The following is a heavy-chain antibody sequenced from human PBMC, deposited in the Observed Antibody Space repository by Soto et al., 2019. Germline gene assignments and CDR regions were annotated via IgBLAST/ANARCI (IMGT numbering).Heavy chain of an antibody. J-gene: IGHJ6*02. CDR1: GGSISSSSYY. CDR3: ARLSATVTTGYYYYYYGMDV. CDR2: IYYSGST. V-gene: IGHV4-39*01. Sequence: SETLSLTCTVSGGSISSSSYYWGWIRQPPGKGLEWIGSIYYSGSTYYNPSLKSRVTISVDTSKNQFSLKLSSVTAADTAVYYCARLSATVTTGYYYYYYGMDVWGQGTTVTVSS. D-gene: IGHD4-17*01.